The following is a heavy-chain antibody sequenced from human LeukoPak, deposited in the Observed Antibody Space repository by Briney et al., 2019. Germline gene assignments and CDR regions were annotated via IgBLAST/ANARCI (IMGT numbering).Heavy chain of an antibody. D-gene: IGHD6-19*01. J-gene: IGHJ4*02. Sequence: SETLSLTCTVSGGSISSSSYYWSWIRQPPGKGLEWIGYIYYSGSTNYNPSLKSRVTISVDTSKNQFSLKLSSVTAADTAVYYCASTIAVAGILLNWGQGTLVTVSS. CDR2: IYYSGST. CDR3: ASTIAVAGILLN. V-gene: IGHV4-61*05. CDR1: GGSISSSSYY.